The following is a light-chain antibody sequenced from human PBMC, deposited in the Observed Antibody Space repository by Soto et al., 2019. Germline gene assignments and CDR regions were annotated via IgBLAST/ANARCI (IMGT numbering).Light chain of an antibody. Sequence: EIVMTQSPATLSVSPGERATLSCRASQSVSSNLAWYQQKPGQAPRLLIYGASTRATGIPARFSGSGSGTEFPLTISSLQFEDFAVYYCQKYKNWPPWTFGQGTKGEIK. CDR2: GAS. CDR3: QKYKNWPPWT. V-gene: IGKV3-15*01. CDR1: QSVSSN. J-gene: IGKJ1*01.